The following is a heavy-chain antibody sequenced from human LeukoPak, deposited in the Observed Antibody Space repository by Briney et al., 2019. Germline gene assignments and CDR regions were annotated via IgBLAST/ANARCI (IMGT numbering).Heavy chain of an antibody. D-gene: IGHD4-17*01. J-gene: IGHJ4*02. V-gene: IGHV6-1*01. CDR3: ARRGVDYGDYAGGYYFDY. CDR1: GDSVSSNSAA. CDR2: TYYRSKWYN. Sequence: SQTLSLTCAISGDSVSSNSAAWNWIRQSPSRGLEWLGRTYYRSKWYNDYAVSVKSRITINPDTSKNQFSLQLSSVTAADTAVYYCARRGVDYGDYAGGYYFDYWGQGTLVTVSS.